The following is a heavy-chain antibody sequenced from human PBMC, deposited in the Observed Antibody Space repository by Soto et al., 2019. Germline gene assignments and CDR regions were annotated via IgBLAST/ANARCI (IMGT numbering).Heavy chain of an antibody. Sequence: ASVKVSCKASGYTFTSYYINWVRQATGQGLEWMGWTNPNSGNTGYAQKFQGRVTMTRNTSISTAYMELSSLRSEDTAVYYCARGYCSGGSCFFPYYYYYYMDVWGKGTTVTVPS. CDR3: ARGYCSGGSCFFPYYYYYYMDV. CDR1: GYTFTSYY. J-gene: IGHJ6*03. D-gene: IGHD2-15*01. CDR2: TNPNSGNT. V-gene: IGHV1-8*01.